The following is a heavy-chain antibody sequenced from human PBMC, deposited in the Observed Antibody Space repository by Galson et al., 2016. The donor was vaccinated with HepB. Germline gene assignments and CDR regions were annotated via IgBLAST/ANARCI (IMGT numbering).Heavy chain of an antibody. D-gene: IGHD2-2*01. Sequence: SLRLSCAASGFTVSSNHMSWVRQAPGKGLEWVSIIYNSDLTNYADSMRGRLTVSRDNSKNTVFLQMNSLSADDTAVYYCVRYCSSSTCHNHQGAMDVWGQGTTVTVSS. CDR2: IYNSDLT. J-gene: IGHJ6*02. V-gene: IGHV3-53*01. CDR3: VRYCSSSTCHNHQGAMDV. CDR1: GFTVSSNH.